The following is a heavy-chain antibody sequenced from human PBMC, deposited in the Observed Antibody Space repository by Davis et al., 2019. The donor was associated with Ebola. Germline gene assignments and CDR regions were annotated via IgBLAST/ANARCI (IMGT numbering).Heavy chain of an antibody. V-gene: IGHV4-61*01. J-gene: IGHJ6*02. D-gene: IGHD1-14*01. Sequence: SETLSLTCTVSGASVTSASYYWRWIRQSPGKGLEWNGYIYYSGITNYNPSLKSRVTISVDTSKNQLSLKLYSVTAADTAVYHCARHHASDIRKMDVWGQGTTVTVSS. CDR3: ARHHASDIRKMDV. CDR2: IYYSGIT. CDR1: GASVTSASYY.